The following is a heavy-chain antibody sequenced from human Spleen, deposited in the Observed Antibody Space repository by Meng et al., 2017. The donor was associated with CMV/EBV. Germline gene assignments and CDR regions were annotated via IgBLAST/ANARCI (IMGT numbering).Heavy chain of an antibody. D-gene: IGHD3-16*02. V-gene: IGHV4-34*01. J-gene: IGHJ5*02. CDR1: GGSFSGYY. Sequence: SETLSLTCAVYGGSFSGYYWSWIRQPPGKGLEWIGEINHSGSTNYNPSLKSRVTISVDTSKNQFSLKLSSVTAADTAVYYCAGDTPPYTMITFGGVIVRPWGQGTLVTVSS. CDR3: AGDTPPYTMITFGGVIVRP. CDR2: INHSGST.